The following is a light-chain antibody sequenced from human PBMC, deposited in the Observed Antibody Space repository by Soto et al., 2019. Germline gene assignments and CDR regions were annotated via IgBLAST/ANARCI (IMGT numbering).Light chain of an antibody. Sequence: QSALTQPASVSGSPGQSITISCTGPSSDVGGYNYVSWYQQHPGKAPKLMIYDVSNRPSGVSNRFSGSKSGNTASLTISGLQAEDEAGYYCSSYTGSSTYVVFGGGTQLTVL. CDR2: DVS. CDR3: SSYTGSSTYVV. J-gene: IGLJ2*01. CDR1: SSDVGGYNY. V-gene: IGLV2-14*01.